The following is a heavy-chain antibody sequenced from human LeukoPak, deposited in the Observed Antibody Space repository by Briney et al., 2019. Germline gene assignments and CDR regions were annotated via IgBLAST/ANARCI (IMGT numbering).Heavy chain of an antibody. J-gene: IGHJ3*02. D-gene: IGHD4-17*01. CDR3: ARDTTRTTGAFDI. Sequence: GGSLRLSCAASGFTVSSNYMSWVRQAPGKGLEWVSVIYSGGSTYYADSVKGRFTISRHNSKNTLYLQMNSVRAEDTAVYYCARDTTRTTGAFDIGGQGTMVTVSS. CDR2: IYSGGST. V-gene: IGHV3-53*04. CDR1: GFTVSSNY.